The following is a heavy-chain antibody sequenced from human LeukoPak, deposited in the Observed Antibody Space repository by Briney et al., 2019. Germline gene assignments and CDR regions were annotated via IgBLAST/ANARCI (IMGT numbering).Heavy chain of an antibody. V-gene: IGHV1-18*01. CDR2: ISAYNGNT. D-gene: IGHD2-2*01. CDR3: ARDIVVVPAAYKGAYYYGMDV. J-gene: IGHJ6*02. Sequence: GASVKVSCKASGYTFTSYGISWVRQAPGQGLEWMGWISAYNGNTNYAQKLQGRVTMTTDTSTSTAYMELRSLRSDDTAVYYCARDIVVVPAAYKGAYYYGMDVWGQGTTVTVSS. CDR1: GYTFTSYG.